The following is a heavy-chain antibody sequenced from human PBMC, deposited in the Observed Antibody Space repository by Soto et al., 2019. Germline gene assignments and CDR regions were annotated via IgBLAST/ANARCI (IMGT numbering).Heavy chain of an antibody. D-gene: IGHD2-2*01. V-gene: IGHV1-69*01. Sequence: QVQLVQSGAEVKKPGSSVKVSCKASGGTFSSYAISWVRQAPGQGLEWMGGIIPIFGTANYAQKFQGRVTITADESTSTAYMGQSSLRSEDTAVYYCARGRDIVVLPAGIGPYSYYYYYYCIDVWGQGTTVTVSS. CDR2: IIPIFGTA. CDR1: GGTFSSYA. CDR3: ARGRDIVVLPAGIGPYSYYYYYYCIDV. J-gene: IGHJ6*02.